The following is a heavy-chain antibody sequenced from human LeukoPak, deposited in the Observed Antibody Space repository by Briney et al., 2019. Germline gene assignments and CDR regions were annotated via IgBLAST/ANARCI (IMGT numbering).Heavy chain of an antibody. CDR1: GFTFSNFA. J-gene: IGHJ4*02. V-gene: IGHV3-23*01. CDR3: AKDLTTVTTGDY. D-gene: IGHD4-17*01. Sequence: GGSLRLSCAASGFTFSNFAMSWVRQAPGKGLEWVSSISGSGGSTYYADSVKGRFTLSRDNSKNTLYLHMNSLRAEDTAVYYCAKDLTTVTTGDYWGQGTLVTVSS. CDR2: ISGSGGST.